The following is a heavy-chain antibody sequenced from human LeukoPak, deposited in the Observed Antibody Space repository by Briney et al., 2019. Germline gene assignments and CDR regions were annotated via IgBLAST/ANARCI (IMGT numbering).Heavy chain of an antibody. J-gene: IGHJ4*02. D-gene: IGHD5-18*01. V-gene: IGHV4-30-4*01. CDR3: ARDFRYSYGSGKFDY. CDR1: GDSISSGDYY. CDR2: ISFSGST. Sequence: PSQTLSLTCTVSGDSISSGDYYWSWIRQPPGKGLEWIGYISFSGSTYYNPSLKSRLTISLDTSKNQFSLKLSSVTAADTAVYYCARDFRYSYGSGKFDYWGQGTLVTVSS.